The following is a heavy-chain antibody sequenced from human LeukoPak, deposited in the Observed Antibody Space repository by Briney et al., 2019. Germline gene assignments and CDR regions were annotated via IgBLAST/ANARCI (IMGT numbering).Heavy chain of an antibody. CDR2: IYYSGST. D-gene: IGHD3-9*01. CDR3: ARAGGYFDWLLAGYYFDY. CDR1: GGSISSYY. V-gene: IGHV4-59*08. J-gene: IGHJ4*02. Sequence: LETLSLTCTVSGGSISSYYWSWIRQPPGKGLEWIGYIYYSGSTNYNPSLKSRVTISVDTSKNQFSLKLSSVTAADTAVYYCARAGGYFDWLLAGYYFDYWGQGTLVTVSS.